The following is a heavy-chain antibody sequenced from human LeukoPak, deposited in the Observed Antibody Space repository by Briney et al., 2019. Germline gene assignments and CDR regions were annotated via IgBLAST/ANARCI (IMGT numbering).Heavy chain of an antibody. Sequence: GGSLRLSCAASGFTFSTYAIHWVRQAPGKGLEWVALIQYDGSNKYYADSVKGRFTISRDNSKNMLYLQMNSLRAEDTAVYYCAIRIPPTGWHSDSWGQGTLVTVSS. CDR1: GFTFSTYA. CDR2: IQYDGSNK. D-gene: IGHD6-19*01. CDR3: AIRIPPTGWHSDS. V-gene: IGHV3-30*02. J-gene: IGHJ4*02.